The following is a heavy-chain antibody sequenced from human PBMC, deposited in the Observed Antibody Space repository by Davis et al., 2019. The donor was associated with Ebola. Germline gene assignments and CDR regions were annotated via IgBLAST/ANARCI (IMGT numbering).Heavy chain of an antibody. Sequence: ASVKVSCKASGYTFTSYGISWVRQAPGQGLEWMGWINPNSGGTNYAQKFQGRVTMTRDTSISTAYMELSRLRSDDTAVYYCARWELWDYYYYMDVWGKGTTVTVSS. D-gene: IGHD1-26*01. CDR2: INPNSGGT. J-gene: IGHJ6*03. V-gene: IGHV1-2*02. CDR3: ARWELWDYYYYMDV. CDR1: GYTFTSYG.